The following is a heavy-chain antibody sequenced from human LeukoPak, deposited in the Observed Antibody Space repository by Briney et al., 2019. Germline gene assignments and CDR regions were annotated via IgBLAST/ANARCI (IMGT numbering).Heavy chain of an antibody. V-gene: IGHV3-23*01. Sequence: PGGSLRLSCAASGFTFNNYAMNWVRQAPGKGLEWVSVISGSGGTTYYADSVKGRFTISRDNSKNTLYLQMNSLRAEDTAVYYCARASSTGRDYYYYGMDVWGQGTTVTVSS. CDR1: GFTFNNYA. CDR2: ISGSGGTT. D-gene: IGHD2-2*01. CDR3: ARASSTGRDYYYYGMDV. J-gene: IGHJ6*02.